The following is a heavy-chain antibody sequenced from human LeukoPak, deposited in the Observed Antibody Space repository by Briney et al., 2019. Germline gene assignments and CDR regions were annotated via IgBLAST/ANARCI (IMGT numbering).Heavy chain of an antibody. CDR2: ISSSSSYI. V-gene: IGHV3-21*01. J-gene: IGHJ3*02. CDR1: GFTFSSYS. Sequence: PGGSLRLSCAASGFTFSSYSMNWVRQAPGKGLEWVPSISSSSSYIYYADSVKGRFTISRDNAKNSLYLQMNSLRAEDTAVYYCARDGPPYCSGGSCYSDFGIWGQGTMVTVSS. CDR3: ARDGPPYCSGGSCYSDFGI. D-gene: IGHD2-15*01.